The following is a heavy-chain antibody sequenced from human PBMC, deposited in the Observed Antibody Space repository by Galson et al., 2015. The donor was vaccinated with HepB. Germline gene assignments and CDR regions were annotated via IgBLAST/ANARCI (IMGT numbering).Heavy chain of an antibody. Sequence: SLRLSCAASGFTFSSYSMNWVRPAPGKGLEWVSSISSSSSYIYYADSVKGRFTISRDNAKNSLYLQMNSLRAEDTAVYYCARTLVVSGSSMGAFDIWGQGTMVTVSS. V-gene: IGHV3-21*01. CDR2: ISSSSSYI. D-gene: IGHD1-26*01. J-gene: IGHJ3*02. CDR1: GFTFSSYS. CDR3: ARTLVVSGSSMGAFDI.